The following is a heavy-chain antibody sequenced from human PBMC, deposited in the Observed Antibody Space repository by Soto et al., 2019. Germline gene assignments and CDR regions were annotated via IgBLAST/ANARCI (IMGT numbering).Heavy chain of an antibody. D-gene: IGHD3-9*01. Sequence: SETLSLTCAVSGGSISSGGYSWSWIRQPPGKGLEWIGYIYHSGSTYYNPSLKSRVTISVDRSKNQFSLKLSSVTAADTAVYYCARASIDLTGFDYWGQGTLVTVSS. CDR2: IYHSGST. CDR1: GGSISSGGYS. J-gene: IGHJ4*02. CDR3: ARASIDLTGFDY. V-gene: IGHV4-30-2*01.